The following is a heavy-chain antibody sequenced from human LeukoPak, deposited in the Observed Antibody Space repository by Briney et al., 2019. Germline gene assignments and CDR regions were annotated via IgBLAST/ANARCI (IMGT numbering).Heavy chain of an antibody. D-gene: IGHD6-19*01. Sequence: ASVKVSCKASGYTFPSYFMHWVRQAPGQGLEWMGIINPTGGSTTYAQKFQGRVTITRDTSASTAYMELSSLRSEDTAVYYCARDIGSGWGNYFDYWGQGTLVTVSS. CDR3: ARDIGSGWGNYFDY. CDR1: GYTFPSYF. J-gene: IGHJ4*02. CDR2: INPTGGST. V-gene: IGHV1-46*01.